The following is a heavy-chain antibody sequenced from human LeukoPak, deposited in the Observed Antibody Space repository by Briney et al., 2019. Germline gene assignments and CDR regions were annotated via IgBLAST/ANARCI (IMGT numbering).Heavy chain of an antibody. J-gene: IGHJ4*02. CDR3: ARVYCSGGTCSFDY. CDR1: GGSFSGYY. V-gene: IGHV4-34*01. CDR2: INHSGST. D-gene: IGHD2-15*01. Sequence: SETLSLTCAVYGGSFSGYYWSWIRQPPGKGLEWIGEINHSGSTNYNPSLKSRATISVDTSKHQFSLRLSSVTAADTAVYYCARVYCSGGTCSFDYWGQGTLVTVSS.